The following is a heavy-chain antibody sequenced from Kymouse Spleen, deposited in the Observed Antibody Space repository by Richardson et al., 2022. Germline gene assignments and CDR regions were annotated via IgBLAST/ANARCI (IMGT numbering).Heavy chain of an antibody. CDR2: ISSSSSTI. D-gene: IGHD3-10*01. J-gene: IGHJ5*02. V-gene: IGHV3-48*02. Sequence: EVQLVESGGGLVQPGGSLRLSCAASGFTFSSYSMNWVRQAPGKGLEWVSYISSSSSTIYYADSVKGRFTISRDNAKNSLYLQMNSLRDEDTAVYYCARAMVRGVMRRFDPWGQGTLVTVSS. CDR1: GFTFSSYS. CDR3: ARAMVRGVMRRFDP.